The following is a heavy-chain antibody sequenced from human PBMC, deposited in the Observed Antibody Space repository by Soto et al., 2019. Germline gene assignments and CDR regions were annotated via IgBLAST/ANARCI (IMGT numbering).Heavy chain of an antibody. V-gene: IGHV3-7*03. J-gene: IGHJ4*02. CDR2: INPDGSVG. CDR3: AGWGGHDYNY. Sequence: EVQLLGSGGGLVQPGGSLRLSCVASGFTFSTYWMNWVRQAPGMGLEWVANINPDGSVGTYVDSVKGRFTTSRDNAKNSPCLQNNNLGAYDTAVYFCAGWGGHDYNYWGQGILVTVSS. D-gene: IGHD3-16*01. CDR1: GFTFSTYW.